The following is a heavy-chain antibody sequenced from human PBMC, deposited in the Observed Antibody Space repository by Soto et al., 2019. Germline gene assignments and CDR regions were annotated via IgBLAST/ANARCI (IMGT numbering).Heavy chain of an antibody. CDR3: ARVGGAPKPNWYFDL. CDR2: INVYNGNT. Sequence: GASVKVSCKASGYTFTTYGVYWLRQAPGQGPEWMGWINVYNGNTMYAQNLQGRVTMTTDTSTNTAYLELRSLRSDDTAVYYCARVGGAPKPNWYFDLWGRGTLVTVSS. J-gene: IGHJ2*01. D-gene: IGHD2-21*01. V-gene: IGHV1-18*01. CDR1: GYTFTTYG.